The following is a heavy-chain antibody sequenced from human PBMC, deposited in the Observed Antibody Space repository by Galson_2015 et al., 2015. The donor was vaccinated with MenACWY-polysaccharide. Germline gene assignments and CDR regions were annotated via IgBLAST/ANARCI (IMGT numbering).Heavy chain of an antibody. CDR2: IHSRGST. CDR3: ARSLGYSDSAFDNGRDVDRRFDP. V-gene: IGHV4-61*02. Sequence: TLSLTCSVSGGSISTGSSYWSWIRQPAGKGLEWIGRIHSRGSTDYSPSLKSRVTIPTDTSRNQLSLKLSSVTAADTAVYYCARSLGYSDSAFDNGRDVDRRFDPWGQGTLVTVSS. D-gene: IGHD5-12*01. J-gene: IGHJ5*02. CDR1: GGSISTGSSY.